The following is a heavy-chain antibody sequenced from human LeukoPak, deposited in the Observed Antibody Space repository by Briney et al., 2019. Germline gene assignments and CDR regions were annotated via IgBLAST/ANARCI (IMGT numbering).Heavy chain of an antibody. CDR1: GSIFATYW. J-gene: IGHJ4*02. V-gene: IGHV5-51*01. Sequence: GESLQISCQGTGSIFATYWIGWVRQLPGKGLEWMGIIYPGDSYTRYSPSFQGQVTISADKSISTAYLQWSSLKASDTAMYYCASGSIEAYGSSCDYWGQGTLVTVSS. D-gene: IGHD6-13*01. CDR3: ASGSIEAYGSSCDY. CDR2: IYPGDSYT.